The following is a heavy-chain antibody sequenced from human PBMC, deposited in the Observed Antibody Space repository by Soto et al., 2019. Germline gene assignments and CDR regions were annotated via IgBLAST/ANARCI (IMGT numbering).Heavy chain of an antibody. D-gene: IGHD2-2*01. CDR3: ARSAPYIVVRKPTGNQDYYGMDV. CDR1: GGTFSNYT. CDR2: IIPVFGTT. J-gene: IGHJ6*02. Sequence: QVQLVQSGAEVKKPGSSVKVFCKASGGTFSNYTISWVRQAPGHGLEWMGGIIPVFGTTEYEQKFQGRVTITADGSTSTAYMKLSSLRSADTAVYYCARSAPYIVVRKPTGNQDYYGMDVWGQGTTVTVSS. V-gene: IGHV1-69*01.